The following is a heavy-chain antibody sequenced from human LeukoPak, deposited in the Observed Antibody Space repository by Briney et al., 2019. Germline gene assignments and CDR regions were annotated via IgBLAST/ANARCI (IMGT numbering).Heavy chain of an antibody. Sequence: ASVKVSCKASGYTFTGYHIHWVRQAPGQGLEWMGWINPNTGGTSYSQKFQGRVAMTRDTSSSTAYMEVSRLTSDDTAVYYCARTASMIRRSDIDYWGQGTLVTVSS. CDR3: ARTASMIRRSDIDY. CDR1: GYTFTGYH. V-gene: IGHV1-2*02. D-gene: IGHD3-10*01. CDR2: INPNTGGT. J-gene: IGHJ4*02.